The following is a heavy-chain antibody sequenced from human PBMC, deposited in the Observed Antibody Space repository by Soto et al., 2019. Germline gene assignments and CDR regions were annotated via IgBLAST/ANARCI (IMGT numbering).Heavy chain of an antibody. CDR2: IKEDGSEK. D-gene: IGHD1-1*01. CDR3: ARGGNWDFHY. Sequence: EVQLVESGGGLVQPGGSLRLSCAASGFTFSNYWMRWVRQAPGKGLEWVANIKEDGSEKHYVDSVKGRFTISRDNAKSSVDLQMNSLTAEDTAVYYCARGGNWDFHYWCQGTLVTVSS. V-gene: IGHV3-7*01. J-gene: IGHJ4*02. CDR1: GFTFSNYW.